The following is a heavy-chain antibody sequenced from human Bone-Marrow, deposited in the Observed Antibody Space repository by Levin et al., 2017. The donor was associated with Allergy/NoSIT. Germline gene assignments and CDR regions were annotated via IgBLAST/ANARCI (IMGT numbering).Heavy chain of an antibody. D-gene: IGHD6-13*01. CDR3: ARGGGSSSWYGY. V-gene: IGHV3-66*01. CDR2: IYSGGST. J-gene: IGHJ4*02. CDR1: GFSVSSYY. Sequence: GESLKISCAASGFSVSSYYMSWVRQAPGKGLEWVSVIYSGGSTYYADSVKGRFTISRDDPKNTLFLQMNNLRAEETSVYYCARGGGSSSWYGYWGQGTLVTVSS.